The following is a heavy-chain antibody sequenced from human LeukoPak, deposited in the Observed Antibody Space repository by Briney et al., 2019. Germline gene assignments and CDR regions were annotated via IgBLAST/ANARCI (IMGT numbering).Heavy chain of an antibody. D-gene: IGHD4-17*01. V-gene: IGHV1-46*01. CDR2: IYPRDGST. CDR3: ARMGIMTTKRGGYYYYGMDV. Sequence: ASVKVSCKASGYTFTSNYIHWVRQAPGQGLEWMGMIYPRDGSTSYAQKFQGRVTITADESTSTAYMELSSLRSEDTAVYYCARMGIMTTKRGGYYYYGMDVWGQGTTVTVSS. J-gene: IGHJ6*02. CDR1: GYTFTSNY.